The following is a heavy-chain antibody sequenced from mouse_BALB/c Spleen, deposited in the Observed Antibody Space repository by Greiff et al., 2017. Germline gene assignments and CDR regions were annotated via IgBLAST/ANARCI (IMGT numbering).Heavy chain of an antibody. CDR1: GFNIKDTY. V-gene: IGHV14-3*02. J-gene: IGHJ3*01. Sequence: VQLKESGAELVKPGASVKLSCTASGFNIKDTYMHWVKQRPEQGLEWIGRIDPANGNTKYDPKFQGKATITADTSSNTAYLQLSSLTSEDTAVYYCVRTGNSAYWGQGTLVTVSA. D-gene: IGHD2-1*01. CDR2: IDPANGNT. CDR3: VRTGNSAY.